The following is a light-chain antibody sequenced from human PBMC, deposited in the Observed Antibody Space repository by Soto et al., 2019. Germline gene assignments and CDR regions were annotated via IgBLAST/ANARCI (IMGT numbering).Light chain of an antibody. CDR2: YAS. V-gene: IGKV3-15*01. J-gene: IGKJ5*01. CDR3: QQYNDWPPIT. Sequence: EIMMTQSPATLSVSPGESATLSCRASQSVRNNLAWYQHKPGQAPRLLIYYASTRATGIPAGFSGSGSGTEFTLTISSLQSEDFALYYCQQYNDWPPITFGQGTRLEIK. CDR1: QSVRNN.